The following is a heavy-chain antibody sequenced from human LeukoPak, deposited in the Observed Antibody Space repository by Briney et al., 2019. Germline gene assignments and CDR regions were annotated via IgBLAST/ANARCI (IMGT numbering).Heavy chain of an antibody. J-gene: IGHJ6*02. Sequence: ASVKVSCEASGYTFTLYGIRCVPPAPGQGLEWVGWISVYKVNTNYGQKLQCRVTMTTDTSTSTADMEQRSLRSDDTAVYYYARDEDLRYLDGLLPYYYYYGMDVWGQGNTVTVSS. CDR2: ISVYKVNT. V-gene: IGHV1-18*01. D-gene: IGHD3-9*01. CDR1: GYTFTLYG. CDR3: ARDEDLRYLDGLLPYYYYYGMDV.